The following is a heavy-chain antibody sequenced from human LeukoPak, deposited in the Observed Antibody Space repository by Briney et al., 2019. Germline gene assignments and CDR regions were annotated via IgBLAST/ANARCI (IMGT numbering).Heavy chain of an antibody. Sequence: GASVKVSCKASGYTFTGYYMHWVRQAPGQGLEWMGWMNPNSGNTGYAQKFQGRVTMTRNTSICTAYMELSSLRSKDKAVYYCARGVAKHSYYDSSGYSQPFDYWGQGTLVTVSS. J-gene: IGHJ4*02. CDR2: MNPNSGNT. D-gene: IGHD3-22*01. V-gene: IGHV1-8*02. CDR3: ARGVAKHSYYDSSGYSQPFDY. CDR1: GYTFTGYY.